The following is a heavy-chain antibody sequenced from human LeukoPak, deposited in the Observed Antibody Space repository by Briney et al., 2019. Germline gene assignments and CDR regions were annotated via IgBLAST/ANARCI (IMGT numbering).Heavy chain of an antibody. CDR1: GDSFSYFY. D-gene: IGHD6-13*01. CDR2: IYNSGST. Sequence: SETLSLTCTVSGDSFSYFYWSWIRQPPGRGLEWIGYIYNSGSTNYNPSLKSRVTISLDTSKNQFSLKLSSVTAADTAVYYCARGVVAAAGRTFDFWGQGTLVTVSS. V-gene: IGHV4-59*01. J-gene: IGHJ4*02. CDR3: ARGVVAAAGRTFDF.